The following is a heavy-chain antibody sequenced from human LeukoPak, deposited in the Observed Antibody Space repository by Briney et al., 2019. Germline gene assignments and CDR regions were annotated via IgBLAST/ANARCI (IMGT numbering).Heavy chain of an antibody. J-gene: IGHJ4*02. V-gene: IGHV1-46*01. CDR2: IDPGYTAT. CDR1: GYTFTSYH. Sequence: ASVKVSCKTSGYTFTSYHIHWGRQAPGQGLEGMGIIDPGYTATTYAQKFQGRLTMTTDTSTSAVYMELNSLRSEDTAVYYCTRDGGNWGDSDYWGQGTLVTVSS. CDR3: TRDGGNWGDSDY. D-gene: IGHD7-27*01.